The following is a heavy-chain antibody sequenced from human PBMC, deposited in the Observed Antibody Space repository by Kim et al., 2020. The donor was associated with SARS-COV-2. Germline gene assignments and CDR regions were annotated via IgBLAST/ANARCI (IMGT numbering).Heavy chain of an antibody. CDR3: ARSKVGATLRGGYYYGMDV. CDR1: GGSISSSNW. CDR2: IYHSGST. V-gene: IGHV4-4*02. D-gene: IGHD1-26*01. Sequence: SETLSLTCAVSGGSISSSNWWSWVRQPPGKGLEWIGEIYHSGSTNYNPSLKSRVTISVDKSKNQFSLKLSSVTAADTAVYYCARSKVGATLRGGYYYGMDVWGQGTTVTVSS. J-gene: IGHJ6*02.